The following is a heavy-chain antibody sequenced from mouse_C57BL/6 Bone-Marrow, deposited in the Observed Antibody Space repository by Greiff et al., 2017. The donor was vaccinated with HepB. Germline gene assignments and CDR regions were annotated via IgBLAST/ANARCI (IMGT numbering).Heavy chain of an antibody. CDR3: ARPIYYDYDTYAMDY. Sequence: QVQLQQSGPGLVAPSQSLSITCTVSGFSLTSYAISWVRQPPGKGLEWLGVIWTGGGTNYNSALKSRLSISKDNSKSQVFLKMNSLQTDDTARYYCARPIYYDYDTYAMDYWGQGTSVTVSS. CDR1: GFSLTSYA. J-gene: IGHJ4*01. CDR2: IWTGGGT. D-gene: IGHD2-4*01. V-gene: IGHV2-9-1*01.